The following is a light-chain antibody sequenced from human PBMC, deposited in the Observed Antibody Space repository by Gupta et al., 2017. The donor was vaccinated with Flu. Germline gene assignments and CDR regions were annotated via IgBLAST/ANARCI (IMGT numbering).Light chain of an antibody. J-gene: IGKJ1*01. CDR2: AVS. CDR1: QIIRSY. CDR3: QQTSSAPRT. Sequence: DIHMTQSPASLSASVGDRVTITCRASQIIRSYLNWYQQRPGKAPKLLIYAVSTLHSGVPSRFSGSGSGTDFTLTITSLQPEDFATYYCQQTSSAPRTFGQGTKVEIK. V-gene: IGKV1-39*01.